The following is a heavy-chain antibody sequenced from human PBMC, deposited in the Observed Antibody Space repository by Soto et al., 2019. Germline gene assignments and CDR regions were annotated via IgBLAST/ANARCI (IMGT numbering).Heavy chain of an antibody. CDR3: ARHLSGSQHAYYYGVDV. V-gene: IGHV4-4*07. CDR2: VYSTGTI. J-gene: IGHJ6*02. D-gene: IGHD1-26*01. Sequence: PSETLSLTCTVSGDFISYYSWAWIRQSAGKGLEWIGRVYSTGTIFYNPSLQSRVTMPVDTSKNQFSLKLSSVTAADTAVYYCARHLSGSQHAYYYGVDVWGQGTTVTVSS. CDR1: GDFISYYS.